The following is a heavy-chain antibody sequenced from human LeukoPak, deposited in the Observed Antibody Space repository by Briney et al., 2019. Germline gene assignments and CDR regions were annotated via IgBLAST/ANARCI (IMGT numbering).Heavy chain of an antibody. Sequence: SETLSLTCTVSGGSISSGDYYWSWIRQPPGKGLEWIGYIYYSGSTYYNPSLKSRVTISVDTSKNQFSLKLSSETAADTAVYYCARVDENKQSGGIDVWGQGTTVTVSS. J-gene: IGHJ6*02. CDR3: ARVDENKQSGGIDV. D-gene: IGHD1/OR15-1a*01. CDR1: GGSISSGDYY. V-gene: IGHV4-30-4*01. CDR2: IYYSGST.